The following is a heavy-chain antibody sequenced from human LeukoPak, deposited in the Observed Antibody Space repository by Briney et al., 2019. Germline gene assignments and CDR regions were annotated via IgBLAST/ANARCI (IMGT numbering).Heavy chain of an antibody. Sequence: SETLSLTCAVYGGSFSSYYWSWIRQPPGKGLEWIGEINHSGSTNYNPSLKSRVTISVDTSKNQFSMKLSSVTAADTAVYYCARVLSRYYYGSGRYTHYFDYWGQGTLVTASS. D-gene: IGHD3-10*01. J-gene: IGHJ4*02. CDR3: ARVLSRYYYGSGRYTHYFDY. CDR2: INHSGST. CDR1: GGSFSSYY. V-gene: IGHV4-34*01.